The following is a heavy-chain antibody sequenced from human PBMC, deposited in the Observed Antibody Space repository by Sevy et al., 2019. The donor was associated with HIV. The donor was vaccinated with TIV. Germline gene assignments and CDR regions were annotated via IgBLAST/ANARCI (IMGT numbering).Heavy chain of an antibody. J-gene: IGHJ4*02. V-gene: IGHV3-30-3*01. D-gene: IGHD3-22*01. CDR3: ARDPYYYDSSGYYFDY. CDR1: GFTFSSYA. Sequence: EGSLRLSCAASGFTFSSYAMHWVRQAPGKELEWVAVIAYDGSNKYYADSVKGRFTISRDNSKNTLYLQMNSLRAEDTAVYYCARDPYYYDSSGYYFDYWGQGTLVTVSS. CDR2: IAYDGSNK.